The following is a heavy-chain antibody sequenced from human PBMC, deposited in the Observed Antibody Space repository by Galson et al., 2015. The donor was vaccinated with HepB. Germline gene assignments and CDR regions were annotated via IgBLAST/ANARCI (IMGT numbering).Heavy chain of an antibody. D-gene: IGHD2-2*01. CDR1: GFTFRNYG. V-gene: IGHV3-33*01. CDR3: ARSVYQLPPPVRFGMDV. CDR2: IWYDGSNK. Sequence: LRLSCAASGFTFRNYGMHWVRQAPGKGLEWVAVIWYDGSNKYYADSVKGRFTISRDNSKNTLYLQMNSLRAEDTAVYYCARSVYQLPPPVRFGMDVWGQGTSVTVSS. J-gene: IGHJ6*02.